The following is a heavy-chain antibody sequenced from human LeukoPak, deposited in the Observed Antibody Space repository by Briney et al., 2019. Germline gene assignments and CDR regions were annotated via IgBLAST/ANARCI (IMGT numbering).Heavy chain of an antibody. CDR2: ISYDGSNK. V-gene: IGHV3-30*18. CDR1: GFTLSSYG. Sequence: GGSLRLSCAASGFTLSSYGMHSVRQAPGKGAEGGAAISYDGSNKFYADSVKGRFTISRDNSKNTLYLQMNSLRAEDTAVYYCAKDPPLYFDWPEGYFQHWGQGTLVTVSS. CDR3: AKDPPLYFDWPEGYFQH. J-gene: IGHJ1*01. D-gene: IGHD3-9*01.